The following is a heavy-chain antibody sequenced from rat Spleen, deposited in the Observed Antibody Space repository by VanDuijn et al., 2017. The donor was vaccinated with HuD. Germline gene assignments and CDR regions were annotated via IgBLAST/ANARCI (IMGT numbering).Heavy chain of an antibody. J-gene: IGHJ2*01. CDR1: GFIFSDYY. CDR2: ISYDGGST. D-gene: IGHD1-11*01. V-gene: IGHV5-20*01. CDR3: TRAGYGCFDY. Sequence: EVQLVESDGGLVQPGRSLKLSCAASGFIFSDYYMAWVRQAPTKGLEWVASISYDGGSTYYPDSGKGRFTISRDHAKSTLYLQLNSLRSEDNATYSCTRAGYGCFDYWGQGFMVTVSS.